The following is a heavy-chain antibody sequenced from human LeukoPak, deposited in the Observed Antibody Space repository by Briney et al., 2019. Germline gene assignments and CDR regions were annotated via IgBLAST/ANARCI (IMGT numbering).Heavy chain of an antibody. CDR2: IYISGSA. CDR1: GGSISNGSYY. CDR3: ARGTGSSPTDAFDI. J-gene: IGHJ3*02. V-gene: IGHV4-61*02. D-gene: IGHD3-10*01. Sequence: SETLSLTCTVSGGSISNGSYYWSWIRQPAGKGLEWIGRIYISGSASYNPSLKSRVTFSVDTSKNQFSLKLSSVTAADTAVYYCARGTGSSPTDAFDIWGQGTMVTVSS.